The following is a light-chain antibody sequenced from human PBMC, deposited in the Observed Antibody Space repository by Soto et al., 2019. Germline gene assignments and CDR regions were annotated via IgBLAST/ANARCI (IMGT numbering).Light chain of an antibody. J-gene: IGLJ1*01. CDR1: SSDVGSYNL. Sequence: QSALTQPASVSGSPGQSITISCTGTSSDVGSYNLVSWYQQHPGRAPKLMIYEGSKRPSGVSIRFSGSKSGNTASLTISGLQAEDEADYYCCSYAGSSTLYVFGTGTKVTVL. V-gene: IGLV2-23*01. CDR2: EGS. CDR3: CSYAGSSTLYV.